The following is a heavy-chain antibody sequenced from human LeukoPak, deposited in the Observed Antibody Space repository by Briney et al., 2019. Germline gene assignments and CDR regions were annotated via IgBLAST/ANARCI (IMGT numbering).Heavy chain of an antibody. D-gene: IGHD3-10*01. CDR3: ASRSGSYPFDY. J-gene: IGHJ4*02. CDR2: ISGSGGST. CDR1: GFTFGDYA. Sequence: GGSLRLSCSTSGFTFGDYAMSWVRQAPGKGLEWVSAISGSGGSTYYADSVKGRFTVSRDNSKNTLYLKMNSLRAEDTAVYYCASRSGSYPFDYWGQGTLVTVSS. V-gene: IGHV3-23*01.